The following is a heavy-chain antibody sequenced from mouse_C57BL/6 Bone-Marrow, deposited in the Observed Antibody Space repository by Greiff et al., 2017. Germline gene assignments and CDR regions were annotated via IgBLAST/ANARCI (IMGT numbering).Heavy chain of an antibody. Sequence: QVQLQQPGAELVRPGTSVKLSCKASGYTFTSYWMHWVKQRPGQGLEWIGVIDPSDSYTNYNQKFKGKATLTVDTASSTAYMQLSSLTSEDSAVYDGARGRWDYWGQGTTLTVSS. V-gene: IGHV1-59*01. J-gene: IGHJ2*01. CDR3: ARGRWDY. CDR1: GYTFTSYW. CDR2: IDPSDSYT.